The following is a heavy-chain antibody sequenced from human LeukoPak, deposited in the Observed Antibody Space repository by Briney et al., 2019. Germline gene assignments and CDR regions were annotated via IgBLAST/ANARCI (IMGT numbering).Heavy chain of an antibody. CDR2: IIPIFGTA. CDR1: GGTFSSYA. CDR3: ATRRYTRDRPRAPVWFGEPSYYYYYGMDV. D-gene: IGHD3-10*01. Sequence: SVKVSCKASGGTFSSYAISWVRQAPGQGLEWMGGIIPIFGTANYAQKFQGRVTITADESTSTAYMELSSLRPEDTAVYYCATRRYTRDRPRAPVWFGEPSYYYYYGMDVWGQGTTVTVSS. J-gene: IGHJ6*02. V-gene: IGHV1-69*13.